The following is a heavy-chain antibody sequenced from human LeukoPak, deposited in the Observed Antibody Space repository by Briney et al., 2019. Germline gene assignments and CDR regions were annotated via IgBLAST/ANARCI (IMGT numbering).Heavy chain of an antibody. D-gene: IGHD4-17*01. CDR2: TSYDGANE. CDR3: AKAVNFRYYYFYGLDV. J-gene: IGHJ6*02. CDR1: GVTFSTYA. Sequence: GRSLRLSCEVSGVTFSTYAMHWVRQAPGKGLEWVAVTSYDGANEYYADSVTGRFTVSRDNSESTLYLQMDSLRPEDTAVYYCAKAVNFRYYYFYGLDVWGHGTTVTVS. V-gene: IGHV3-30*18.